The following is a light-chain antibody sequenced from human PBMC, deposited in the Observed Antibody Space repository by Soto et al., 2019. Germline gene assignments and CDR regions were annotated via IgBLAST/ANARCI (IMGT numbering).Light chain of an antibody. CDR1: QDISNY. V-gene: IGKV1-33*01. CDR3: QHHHNLPH. J-gene: IGKJ1*01. CDR2: DAS. Sequence: DIQMTQSPSSLSASVGDRVTITCQASQDISNYLNWYQQKPGKAPKLLIYDASNLEKGAPSRFSGSGSGTDFTFDISSLQPEDVATYYCQHHHNLPHFGQGTKVDIK.